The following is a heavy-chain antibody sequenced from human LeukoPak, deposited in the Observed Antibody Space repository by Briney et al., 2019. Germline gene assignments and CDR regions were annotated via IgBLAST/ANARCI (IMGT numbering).Heavy chain of an antibody. V-gene: IGHV4-59*10. CDR2: IYTSGST. CDR1: GGSFSGYY. J-gene: IGHJ4*02. Sequence: TSETLSLTCAVYGGSFSGYYWSWIRQPPGKGLEWIGRIYTSGSTNYNPSLKSRVTMSVDSSKNQFSLKLSSVTAADTAVYYCARDGYYYDSSPYSIFDYWGQGTLVTVSS. D-gene: IGHD3-22*01. CDR3: ARDGYYYDSSPYSIFDY.